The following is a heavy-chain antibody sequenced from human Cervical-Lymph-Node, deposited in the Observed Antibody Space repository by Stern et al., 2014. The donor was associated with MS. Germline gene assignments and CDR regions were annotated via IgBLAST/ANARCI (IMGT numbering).Heavy chain of an antibody. CDR1: GYTFTGYY. V-gene: IGHV1-2*06. CDR2: INPNSGGT. D-gene: IGHD6-19*01. Sequence: VQLVQSGAEVKKPGASVKVPCKASGYTFTGYYMHWVRQAPGQGLELMGRINPNSGGTNYAQKFQGRVTMTRDTSISTAYMELSRLRSDDTAVYYCAREAAMAVAGTGVDYWGQGTLVTVSS. J-gene: IGHJ4*02. CDR3: AREAAMAVAGTGVDY.